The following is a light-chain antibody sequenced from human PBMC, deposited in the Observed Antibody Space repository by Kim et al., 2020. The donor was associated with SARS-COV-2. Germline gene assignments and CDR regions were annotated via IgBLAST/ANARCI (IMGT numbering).Light chain of an antibody. CDR3: SAWDSSLSAVV. J-gene: IGLJ2*01. V-gene: IGLV10-54*01. Sequence: TRTLPCHGNRNNVGNQGAAWLQQHQGHPPKLLSYRNNNRPSGISERLSASRSGNTASLTITGLQPEDEADYYCSAWDSSLSAVVFGGGTQLTVL. CDR1: RNNVGNQG. CDR2: RNN.